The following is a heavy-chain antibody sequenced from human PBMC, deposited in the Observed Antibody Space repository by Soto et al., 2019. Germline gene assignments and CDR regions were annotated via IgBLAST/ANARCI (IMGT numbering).Heavy chain of an antibody. CDR2: IYYGGST. J-gene: IGHJ6*02. CDR3: ARGQLLHYQYGLDV. D-gene: IGHD3-10*01. V-gene: IGHV4-59*07. CDR1: GVPITTFY. Sequence: QVQLQESGPALVRPSDSLSLMCSVSGVPITTFYWSWIRQAPGKGLEYIGYIYYGGSTHYNPALKSRVTLSVDTANSGFSLKLRSVTDADTAAYYCARGQLLHYQYGLDVWGQGTTVIV.